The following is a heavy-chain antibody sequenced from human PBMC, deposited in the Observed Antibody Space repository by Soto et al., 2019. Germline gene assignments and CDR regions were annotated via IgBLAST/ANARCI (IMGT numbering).Heavy chain of an antibody. CDR3: ARGSSIAGLYYGMDV. CDR2: NYYSGIT. CDR1: GGSISSGGYY. V-gene: IGHV4-31*03. D-gene: IGHD6-6*01. Sequence: QVQLQEWGPGLVKPSQTLSLTCTVSGGSISSGGYYWTWIRQHPGKGLEWIGYNYYSGITYYNPSLQSRLTISLDTSKNQVSLKLSSVTAADTAVYYCARGSSIAGLYYGMDVWGQGTTVTVSS. J-gene: IGHJ6*02.